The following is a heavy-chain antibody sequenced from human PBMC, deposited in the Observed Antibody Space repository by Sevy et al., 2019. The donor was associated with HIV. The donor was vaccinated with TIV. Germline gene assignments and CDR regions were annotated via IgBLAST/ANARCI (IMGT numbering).Heavy chain of an antibody. V-gene: IGHV3-30*04. J-gene: IGHJ5*02. CDR1: GFTFSDYR. CDR2: ISYDGRNNK. D-gene: IGHD3-16*01. Sequence: GGSLRLSCAASGFTFSDYRFHWVRQAPGKGLEWVAVISYDGRNNKYNADSVKGRFTISRDNSKNTVYLQMNSLRAEDTAIYYCARDRGEILSSAFKSWGQGTLVTVSS. CDR3: ARDRGEILSSAFKS.